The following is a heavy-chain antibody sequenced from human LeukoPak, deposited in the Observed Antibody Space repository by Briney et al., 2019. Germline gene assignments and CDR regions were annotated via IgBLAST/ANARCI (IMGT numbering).Heavy chain of an antibody. CDR1: GFTFNNYA. CDR3: ARDQTYDSSGRDAFDI. J-gene: IGHJ3*02. CDR2: ISSSGSTI. V-gene: IGHV3-48*04. D-gene: IGHD3-22*01. Sequence: GGSLRLSCAASGFTFNNYAMAWVRQAPGKGLEWVSYISSSGSTIYYADSVKGRFTISRDNAKNSLYLQMNSLRAEDTAVYYCARDQTYDSSGRDAFDIWGQGTMVTVSS.